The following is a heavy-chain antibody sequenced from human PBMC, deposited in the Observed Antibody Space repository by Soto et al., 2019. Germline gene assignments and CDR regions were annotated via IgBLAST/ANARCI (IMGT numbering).Heavy chain of an antibody. Sequence: QVQLVQSGAEVKKPGSSVKVSCKASGGTFSSYAISWVRQAPGQGLEWMGGIIPIFGTANYAQKFQGRVTITADESTSTAYMELSSLRSEDTAVYYCARLSILWFGELSGDYYYYGMDVRGQGTTVTVSS. V-gene: IGHV1-69*01. CDR2: IIPIFGTA. CDR1: GGTFSSYA. CDR3: ARLSILWFGELSGDYYYYGMDV. D-gene: IGHD3-10*01. J-gene: IGHJ6*02.